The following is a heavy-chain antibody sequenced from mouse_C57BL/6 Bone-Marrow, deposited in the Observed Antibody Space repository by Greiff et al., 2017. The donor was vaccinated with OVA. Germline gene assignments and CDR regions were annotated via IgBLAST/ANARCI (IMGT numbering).Heavy chain of an antibody. Sequence: QVQLQQPGTELVKPGASVKLSCKASGYTFTSYRMHWVKQRPGQGLEWIGNINPSNGGTNYNEKFKSKATLTVDKSSSTAYMQLSSLTSEDSAVYYGARWNFVTTVEYFDYRGQGTTLTVSS. J-gene: IGHJ2*01. CDR2: INPSNGGT. CDR3: ARWNFVTTVEYFDY. V-gene: IGHV1-53*01. CDR1: GYTFTSYR. D-gene: IGHD1-1*01.